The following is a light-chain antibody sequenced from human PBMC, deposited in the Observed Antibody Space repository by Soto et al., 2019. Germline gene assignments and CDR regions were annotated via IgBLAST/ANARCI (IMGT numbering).Light chain of an antibody. V-gene: IGKV1-5*01. Sequence: DILVTQSPSTLSASVGERVTITCRASQSLGFWLALYQKKPGTAPKLLMHDASTLDSGVPSRFSGSGSATAFTLTISSVQPDDFAAYYCQHSKSPPYSFGQGTKLERK. CDR1: QSLGFW. J-gene: IGKJ2*03. CDR3: QHSKSPPYS. CDR2: DAS.